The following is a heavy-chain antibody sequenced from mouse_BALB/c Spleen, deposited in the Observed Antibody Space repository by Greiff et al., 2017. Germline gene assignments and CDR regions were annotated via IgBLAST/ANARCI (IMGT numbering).Heavy chain of an antibody. J-gene: IGHJ3*01. D-gene: IGHD4-1*01. CDR3: ARVNWGAWFAY. CDR2: ISSGGSYT. V-gene: IGHV5-9-4*01. Sequence: EVQLQESGGGLVKPGGSLKLSCAASGFTFSSYAMSWVRQSPEKRLEWVAEISSGGSYTYYPDTVTGRFTISRDNAKNTLYLEMSSLRSEDTAMYYCARVNWGAWFAYWGQGTLVTVSA. CDR1: GFTFSSYA.